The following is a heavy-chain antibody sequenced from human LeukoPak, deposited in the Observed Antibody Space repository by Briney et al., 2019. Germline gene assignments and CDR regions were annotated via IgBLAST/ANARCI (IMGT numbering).Heavy chain of an antibody. CDR3: ARENYHDSSGLK. D-gene: IGHD3-22*01. CDR1: GFTFSNFW. J-gene: IGHJ4*02. V-gene: IGHV3-7*01. CDR2: IKKDGSEI. Sequence: GGSLRLSCEGSGFTFSNFWMSWVRQAPGKGLEWVANIKKDGSEIYYVDSVKGRFTISRDNAKNSLYLQMNSLRAEDTAVYYCARENYHDSSGLKWGQETLVTVSS.